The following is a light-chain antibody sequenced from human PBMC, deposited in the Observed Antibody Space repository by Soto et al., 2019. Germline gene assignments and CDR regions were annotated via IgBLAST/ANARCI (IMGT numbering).Light chain of an antibody. CDR1: SGYSNYK. CDR3: GADHGSGCNFVFVV. J-gene: IGLJ2*01. Sequence: QPVLTQPPSASASLGASVTLTCTLSSGYSNYKVDWYQQRPGKGPRFVMRVGTGGIVGSKGDGIPDRFSVLGSGLNRYLTIKNIQEEDESDYHCGADHGSGCNFVFVVFGGGTKLTVL. V-gene: IGLV9-49*01. CDR2: VGTGGIVG.